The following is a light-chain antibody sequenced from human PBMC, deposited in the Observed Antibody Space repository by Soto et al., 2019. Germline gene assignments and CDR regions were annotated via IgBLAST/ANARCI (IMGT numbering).Light chain of an antibody. Sequence: AIQMTQSPSSLSASVGDRVTITCRASQGIKNDVAWYQQKPGKAPKLLIYAASSLQSGVPPRFSGSGSGTDFTLTISSLQPEDFATYYCQQYNSYYTFGQGTKLEIK. CDR3: QQYNSYYT. CDR2: AAS. CDR1: QGIKND. J-gene: IGKJ2*01. V-gene: IGKV1-6*01.